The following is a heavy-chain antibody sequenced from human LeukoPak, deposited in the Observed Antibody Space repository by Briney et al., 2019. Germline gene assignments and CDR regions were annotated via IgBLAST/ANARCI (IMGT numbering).Heavy chain of an antibody. Sequence: SETLSLTCAVSGGPFSGYYWTWIRQSPEKGLEWIGEINHRGSANYNASIRSRVTISVDTSRNQFSLTMSSVTVADTAVYYCARGCVAATGLDCAEFDHWGQGALVTASS. CDR1: GGPFSGYY. CDR3: ARGCVAATGLDCAEFDH. D-gene: IGHD6-13*01. J-gene: IGHJ4*02. V-gene: IGHV4-34*01. CDR2: INHRGSA.